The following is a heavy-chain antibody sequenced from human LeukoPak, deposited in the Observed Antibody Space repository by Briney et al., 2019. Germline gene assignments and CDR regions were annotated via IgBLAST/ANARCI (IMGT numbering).Heavy chain of an antibody. CDR3: AKNNKRQGHWFDP. CDR2: ISGSGGST. Sequence: PGGSLRLSCAVSGFTFSSYAMSWVRQAPGKGLEWVSAISGSGGSTYYADSVKGRFTISRDNFKNMLYLQMNSLRAEDTALYYCAKNNKRQGHWFDPWGQGTLVTVSS. J-gene: IGHJ5*02. CDR1: GFTFSSYA. D-gene: IGHD6-25*01. V-gene: IGHV3-23*01.